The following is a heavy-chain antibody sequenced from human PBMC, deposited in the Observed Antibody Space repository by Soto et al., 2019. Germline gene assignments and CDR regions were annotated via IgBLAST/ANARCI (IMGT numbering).Heavy chain of an antibody. Sequence: ASVKVSCKASGYTLTGYYMHWVRQAPGQGLEWMGWINPNSGGTNYAQKFQCRVTMTRDTSISTAYVELSRLRSDDTAVYYCAREGDTAMVKSLYYYYYGMDVWGQGTTVTVSS. CDR3: AREGDTAMVKSLYYYYYGMDV. V-gene: IGHV1-2*02. J-gene: IGHJ6*02. D-gene: IGHD5-18*01. CDR1: GYTLTGYY. CDR2: INPNSGGT.